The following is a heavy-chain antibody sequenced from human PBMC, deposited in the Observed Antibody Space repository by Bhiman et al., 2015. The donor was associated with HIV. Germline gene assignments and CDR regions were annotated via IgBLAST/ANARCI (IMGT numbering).Heavy chain of an antibody. CDR3: AREGVSGYDLTYIDY. CDR2: ISFDGSNK. CDR1: GFAFSNYA. J-gene: IGHJ4*02. Sequence: QVQLVESGGGVVQPGRSLRLSCAASGFAFSNYAIHWVRQAPGKWLEWVAVISFDGSNKYYADSVRGRFTISRDNSKNTLYLQMNSLRAEDTAVYYCAREGVSGYDLTYIDYWGQGTLVTVSS. D-gene: IGHD5-12*01. V-gene: IGHV3-30-3*01.